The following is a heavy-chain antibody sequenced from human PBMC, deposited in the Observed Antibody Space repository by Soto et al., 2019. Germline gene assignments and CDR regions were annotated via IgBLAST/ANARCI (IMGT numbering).Heavy chain of an antibody. Sequence: EVQLVESGGGLIQPGGSLSLSCAASGFTVSSNYMSWVRQAPGKGLEWVSVIYSDGTTYYADSVKGRFTISRDNSKNTLYLQMNSLRVADTAMYYCARGADDSRAGGDKWGQGTLVTVSS. CDR2: IYSDGTT. D-gene: IGHD3-22*01. CDR1: GFTVSSNY. V-gene: IGHV3-53*01. J-gene: IGHJ4*02. CDR3: ARGADDSRAGGDK.